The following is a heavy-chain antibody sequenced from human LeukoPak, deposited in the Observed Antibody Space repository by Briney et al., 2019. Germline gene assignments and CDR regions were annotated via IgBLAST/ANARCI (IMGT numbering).Heavy chain of an antibody. V-gene: IGHV4-39*01. CDR2: IYYSGST. CDR1: GGSTSSSSYY. Sequence: PSETLSLTCTVSGGSTSSSSYYWGWIRQPPGKGLEWIGSIYYSGSTYYNPSLRSRVTIYVDTSKNQFSLKLRSVTAADTAVYYCASLPGIVVAATGFDYWGQGTLVTVSS. J-gene: IGHJ4*02. D-gene: IGHD6-19*01. CDR3: ASLPGIVVAATGFDY.